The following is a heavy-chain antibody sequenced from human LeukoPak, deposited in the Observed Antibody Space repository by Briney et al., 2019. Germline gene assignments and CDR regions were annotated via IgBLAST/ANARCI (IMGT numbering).Heavy chain of an antibody. Sequence: PGGSLRLSCAASGFTFSSYAMSWVRQAPGKGLEWVPAISGSGGSTYYADSVKGRFTISRDNSKNTLYLQMNSLRAEDTAVYYCAKDITMIVVVISFDYWGQGTLVTVSS. CDR1: GFTFSSYA. V-gene: IGHV3-23*01. CDR2: ISGSGGST. J-gene: IGHJ4*02. CDR3: AKDITMIVVVISFDY. D-gene: IGHD3-22*01.